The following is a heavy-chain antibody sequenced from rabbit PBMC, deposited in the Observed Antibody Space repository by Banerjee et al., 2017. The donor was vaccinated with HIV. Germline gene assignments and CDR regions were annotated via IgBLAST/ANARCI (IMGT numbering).Heavy chain of an antibody. V-gene: IGHV1S47*01. CDR1: GFDFSTYG. Sequence: QEQLVESGVGLVQPGGSLKLSCKASGFDFSTYGVNWVRQAPGKGLEWIGCISTGDGSIYYASWVNGRFSISRENTQNTVSLQMNSLTAADTATYFCVRAHASSSGYYTYLYLWGQGTLVTVS. CDR3: VRAHASSSGYYTYLYL. CDR2: ISTGDGSI. J-gene: IGHJ4*01. D-gene: IGHD1-1*01.